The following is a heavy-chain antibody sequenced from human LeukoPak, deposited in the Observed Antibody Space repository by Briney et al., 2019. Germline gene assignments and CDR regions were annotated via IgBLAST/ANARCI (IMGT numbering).Heavy chain of an antibody. CDR2: INHSGST. D-gene: IGHD6-19*01. V-gene: IGHV4-34*01. CDR1: VGSFTGYY. J-gene: IGHJ3*02. Sequence: SETLSLTCAVYVGSFTGYYWSCSRHPPGKGLEWSWEINHSGSTNYNPSLKSRVTISVDTSKNKFSLKLRSVPAAEPAVYYCARQRGYSSGWYRHGAFDIWGQGPMV. CDR3: ARQRGYSSGWYRHGAFDI.